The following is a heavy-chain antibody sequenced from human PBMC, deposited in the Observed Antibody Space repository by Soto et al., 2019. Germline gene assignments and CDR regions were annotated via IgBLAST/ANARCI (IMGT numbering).Heavy chain of an antibody. D-gene: IGHD2-8*01. V-gene: IGHV3-30-3*01. CDR2: ISYDGSNK. CDR3: ARAIPQPPSKTQEDYYPPVCGPSH. CDR1: GFTFSSYA. Sequence: GGSLRLSCAASGFTFSSYAMHWVRQAPGKGLEWVAVISYDGSNKYYADSVKGRFTISRDNSKNTLYLQMNSLRAEDTAVYYCARAIPQPPSKTQEDYYPPVCGPSHWGQGTLVTVSS. J-gene: IGHJ4*02.